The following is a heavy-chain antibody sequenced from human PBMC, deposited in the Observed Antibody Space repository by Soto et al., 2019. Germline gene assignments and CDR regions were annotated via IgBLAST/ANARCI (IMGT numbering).Heavy chain of an antibody. CDR2: ISTFGSYI. D-gene: IGHD3-9*01. CDR3: TRDRNYEPVTGYPFIGMDV. Sequence: PGGSLRLSCAASGFTFTGHSMNWVRQAPGKGLEWVSSISTFGSYIYYADSVKGRFTISRDNAKNLLLLNMNSLKGEDTAVYYCTRDRNYEPVTGYPFIGMDVWGQGTTVTVSS. CDR1: GFTFTGHS. V-gene: IGHV3-21*06. J-gene: IGHJ6*02.